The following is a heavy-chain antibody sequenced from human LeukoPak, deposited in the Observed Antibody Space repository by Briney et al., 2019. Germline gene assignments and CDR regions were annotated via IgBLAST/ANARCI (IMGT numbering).Heavy chain of an antibody. CDR1: GFTFSNFW. CDR3: ARGPYYDSNGHDFQF. V-gene: IGHV3-7*01. J-gene: IGHJ4*02. CDR2: IKLDGSAT. Sequence: GGSLRLSCAASGFTFSNFWMAWVRQVPGKGPEWVADIKLDGSATYYLDSVRGRFTISRDNAMNSLYLQMHSLRADDTAVYFCARGPYYDSNGHDFQFWGQGALVTVSS. D-gene: IGHD3-22*01.